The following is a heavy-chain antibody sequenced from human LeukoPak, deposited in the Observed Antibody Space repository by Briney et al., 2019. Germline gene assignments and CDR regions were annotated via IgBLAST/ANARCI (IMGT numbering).Heavy chain of an antibody. CDR2: IIPILGIA. Sequence: ASVKVSCKASGGTFSSYAISWVRQALGQGLEWMGMIIPILGIANYAQKFQGRVTITADKSMSTAYMELSSLRSEDTAVYYCARELVLVSLNYYYYGMDVWGQGTTVTVSS. CDR3: ARELVLVSLNYYYYGMDV. CDR1: GGTFSSYA. V-gene: IGHV1-69*04. D-gene: IGHD1-26*01. J-gene: IGHJ6*02.